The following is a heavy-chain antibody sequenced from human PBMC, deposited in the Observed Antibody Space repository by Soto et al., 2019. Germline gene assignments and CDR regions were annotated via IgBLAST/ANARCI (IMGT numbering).Heavy chain of an antibody. V-gene: IGHV3-21*01. J-gene: IGHJ6*02. CDR2: ITSNSDYI. Sequence: PGGSLRLSCAASGFSFGHHALNWVRQAPGSGLEWVACITSNSDYIYYADSVRGRFTISRDNAENSLYLEMTSLRVDDTAVYYCVRVGLPFCGMDVWGQGTTVTVSS. CDR1: GFSFGHHA. CDR3: VRVGLPFCGMDV.